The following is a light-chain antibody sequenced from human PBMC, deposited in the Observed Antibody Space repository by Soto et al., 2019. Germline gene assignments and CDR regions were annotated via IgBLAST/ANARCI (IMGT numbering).Light chain of an antibody. CDR1: SSNIGAGYD. CDR2: GNS. V-gene: IGLV1-40*01. J-gene: IGLJ1*01. Sequence: SVLTQPPSVSGAPGQMVTISCTGSSSNIGAGYDVHWYQQLPGTAPKLLIYGNSNRPSGVPDRFSGSKSGNSASLTVSGLQAEDEADYYCSSYAGSNNFVFGTGTKVTVL. CDR3: SSYAGSNNFV.